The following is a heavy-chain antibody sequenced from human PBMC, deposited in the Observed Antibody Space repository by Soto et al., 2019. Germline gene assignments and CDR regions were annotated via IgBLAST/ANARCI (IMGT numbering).Heavy chain of an antibody. CDR3: ARRLYYDSSGFEGGGKVV. D-gene: IGHD3-22*01. J-gene: IGHJ6*02. CDR1: GGSISSSSYY. V-gene: IGHV4-39*01. CDR2: IYYSGST. Sequence: QLQLQESGPGLVKPSETLSLTCTVSGGSISSSSYYWGWIRQPPGKGLEWIGSIYYSGSTYYNPSLKSRATISVDTSKSQFSLKLSSVTAADTAVYYCARRLYYDSSGFEGGGKVVWGQGTTVPVSS.